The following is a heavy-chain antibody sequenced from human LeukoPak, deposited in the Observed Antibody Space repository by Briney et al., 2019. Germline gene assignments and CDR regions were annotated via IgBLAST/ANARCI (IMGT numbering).Heavy chain of an antibody. CDR1: GYSISSGYY. CDR2: IYQSGNT. J-gene: IGHJ4*02. V-gene: IGHV4-38-2*02. Sequence: ASETLSLTCTVSGYSISSGYYWAWIRQPPGKGLEWIGSIYQSGNTYSNSSLKSRVTISVDTSKNQFSLNLNSVTAADTAVYYCARGTVNPCDYWGQGTLVTVSS. D-gene: IGHD3-10*01. CDR3: ARGTVNPCDY.